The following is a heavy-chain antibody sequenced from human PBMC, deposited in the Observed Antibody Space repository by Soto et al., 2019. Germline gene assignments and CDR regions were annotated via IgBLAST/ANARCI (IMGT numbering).Heavy chain of an antibody. CDR3: AKDVYYGDYKLGFFDY. J-gene: IGHJ4*02. CDR1: GFTFSDYY. CDR2: ISGSGITT. Sequence: PGGSLRLSCAASGFTFSDYYMSWIRQAPGKGLEWVSYISGSGITTYYADSVKGRFTISRDNSRNTVYLQMNSLRAEDTAVYYCAKDVYYGDYKLGFFDYWGQGTLVTVSS. D-gene: IGHD4-17*01. V-gene: IGHV3-11*01.